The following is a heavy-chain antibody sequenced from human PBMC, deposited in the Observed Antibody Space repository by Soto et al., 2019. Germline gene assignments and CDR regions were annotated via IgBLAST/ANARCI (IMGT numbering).Heavy chain of an antibody. CDR3: AEDRLDSSGTCSRCFGMDV. V-gene: IGHV3-30*18. Sequence: QVQLMASGGSVLQPGRSLRLSCAASGFTFSSYGMHWVRQAPGKGLEWVTIISNDGSIQYYGDSVKCRFTVSRDNSKNTLFLEMNSLTAEDTATYYCAEDRLDSSGTCSRCFGMDVWGQGTTVTVSS. J-gene: IGHJ6*02. CDR1: GFTFSSYG. CDR2: ISNDGSIQ. D-gene: IGHD3-22*01.